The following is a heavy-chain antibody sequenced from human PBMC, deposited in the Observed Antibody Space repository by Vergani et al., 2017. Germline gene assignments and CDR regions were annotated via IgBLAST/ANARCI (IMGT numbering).Heavy chain of an antibody. CDR2: ISSSSSYI. Sequence: EVQLVESGGGLVKPGGSLRLSCAASGFTFSSYSMNWVRQAPGKGLEWVSSISSSSSYIYYADSVKRRFTISRDNAKNSLYLQMNSLRAEDTAVYYCASRAGWGYCGGDCQDYWGQGTLVTVSS. CDR3: ASRAGWGYCGGDCQDY. J-gene: IGHJ4*02. D-gene: IGHD2-21*02. CDR1: GFTFSSYS. V-gene: IGHV3-21*01.